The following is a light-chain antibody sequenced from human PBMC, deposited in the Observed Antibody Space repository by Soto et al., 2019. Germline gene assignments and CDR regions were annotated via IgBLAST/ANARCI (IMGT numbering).Light chain of an antibody. V-gene: IGLV2-14*01. CDR2: EVN. Sequence: LTQPASLSGSPGQSITISCTGTSSDIGAYDYVSWFQQHPGKAPKLMISEVNNRPSGVSNRFSGSKSGNTAYPTISGLQAEDEADYYCCLYAVTFYVFGTGTKVTVL. CDR1: SSDIGAYDY. J-gene: IGLJ1*01. CDR3: CLYAVTFYV.